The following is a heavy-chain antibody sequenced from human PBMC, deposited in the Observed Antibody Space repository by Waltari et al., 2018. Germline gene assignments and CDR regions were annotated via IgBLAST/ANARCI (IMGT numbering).Heavy chain of an antibody. V-gene: IGHV3-66*02. CDR1: GFTVSSNH. CDR3: AKDGSFVVVPEAMFDYYMDV. Sequence: EVQLVESGGGLVHPGGSLRLSCAASGFTVSSNHMSWVRQAPGKGLEWVSLIYSAGSTDYADSVRGRFTISRDNSKNTLSLHMNSLRPEDTAVYYCAKDGSFVVVPEAMFDYYMDVWGKGTTVSVSS. CDR2: IYSAGST. J-gene: IGHJ6*03. D-gene: IGHD2-2*01.